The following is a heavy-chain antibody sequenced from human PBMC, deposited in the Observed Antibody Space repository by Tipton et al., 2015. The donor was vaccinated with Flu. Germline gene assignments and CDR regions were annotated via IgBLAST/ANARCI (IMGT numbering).Heavy chain of an antibody. V-gene: IGHV3-48*03. CDR1: GFTFSSYE. Sequence: SLRLSCAASGFTFSSYEMNWVRQAPGKGLEWVSYISSGGSTIYYADSVKGRFTISRDNPKNSLYLQMNSLRAEDTAVYYCARTRGGYCTATACFADYFDYWGQGALVTVSS. J-gene: IGHJ4*02. CDR2: ISSGGSTI. CDR3: ARTRGGYCTATACFADYFDY. D-gene: IGHD2-8*02.